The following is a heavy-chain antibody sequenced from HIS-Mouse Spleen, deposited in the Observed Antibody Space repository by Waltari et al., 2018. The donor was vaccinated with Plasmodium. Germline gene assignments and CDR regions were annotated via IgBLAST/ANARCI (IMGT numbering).Heavy chain of an antibody. V-gene: IGHV3-66*01. J-gene: IGHJ3*02. D-gene: IGHD2-15*01. CDR2: NYSGGST. CDR1: GFTVSSNY. CDR3: ARGYCSGGSCYSAFDI. Sequence: EVQLVESGGGLVQPGGSLRLSCAASGFTVSSNYMSWVRQAPGKGLEWVSVNYSGGSTYYADAVKGRVTISRDNSKNTLYLQMNSLRAEDTAVYYCARGYCSGGSCYSAFDIWGQGTMVTVSS.